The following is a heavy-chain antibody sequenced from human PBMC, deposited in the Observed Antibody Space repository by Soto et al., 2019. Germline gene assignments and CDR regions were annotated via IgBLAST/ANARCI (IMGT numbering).Heavy chain of an antibody. J-gene: IGHJ6*02. CDR1: GFTFSSYW. V-gene: IGHV3-74*01. D-gene: IGHD3-10*01. Sequence: PGGSLRLSCAASGFTFSSYWMHWVRQAPGKGLVWVSRINSDGSSTSYADSVKGRLTISRDNAKNTLYLQMNSLRAEDTAVYYCARADYGYGMDVWGQGTTVTVSS. CDR2: INSDGSST. CDR3: ARADYGYGMDV.